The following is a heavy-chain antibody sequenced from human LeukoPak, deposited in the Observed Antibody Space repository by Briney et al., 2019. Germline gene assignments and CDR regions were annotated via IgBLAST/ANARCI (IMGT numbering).Heavy chain of an antibody. CDR2: INPSGDFR. CDR3: ARGSSSGWYLPGFPQIGYYYYMDV. D-gene: IGHD6-19*01. CDR1: GYTFGTHW. J-gene: IGHJ6*03. Sequence: ASVKVSCKPSGYTFGTHWMHWVRQAPGQGLERMAIINPSGDFRSYAQKFQGRVTVTRDMSTRTVYMELSDLRPEDTAVYYCARGSSSGWYLPGFPQIGYYYYMDVWGKGTTVTISS. V-gene: IGHV1-46*01.